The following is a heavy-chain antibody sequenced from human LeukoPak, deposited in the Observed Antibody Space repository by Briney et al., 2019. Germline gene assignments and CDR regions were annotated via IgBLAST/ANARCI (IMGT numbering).Heavy chain of an antibody. CDR3: ARDRPQFCSGINCYFSEALPLDY. CDR1: GFTFSSYW. J-gene: IGHJ4*02. D-gene: IGHD2-15*01. Sequence: PGGSLRLSCAASGFTFSSYWMTWVRQAPGKGLEWVANIKQDGSEFYYVDSLKGRFTISRDNAKNSLYLEMNSLRAEDTAVYYCARDRPQFCSGINCYFSEALPLDYWGQGTLVTVSS. CDR2: IKQDGSEF. V-gene: IGHV3-7*05.